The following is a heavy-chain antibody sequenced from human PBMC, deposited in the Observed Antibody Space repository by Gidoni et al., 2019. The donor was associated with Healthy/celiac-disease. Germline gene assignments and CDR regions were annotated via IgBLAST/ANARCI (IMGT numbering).Heavy chain of an antibody. CDR2: MNPNSGNT. J-gene: IGHJ4*02. CDR3: ARGDIVVVPAAMASYYFDY. V-gene: IGHV1-8*01. CDR1: D. D-gene: IGHD2-2*01. Sequence: DINWVRQATGQGLEWMGWMNPNSGNTGYAQKFQGRVTMTRNTSISTAYMELSSLRSEDTAVYYCARGDIVVVPAAMASYYFDYWGQGTLVTVSS.